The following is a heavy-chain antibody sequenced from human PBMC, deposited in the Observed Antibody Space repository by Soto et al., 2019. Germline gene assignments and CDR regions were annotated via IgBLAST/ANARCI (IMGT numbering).Heavy chain of an antibody. J-gene: IGHJ6*02. CDR3: ARDWMIGYCSGGSCYGMDV. Sequence: ASVKVSCKASGYTFTGYYMHWVRQAPGQGLEWMGWINPNSGGTNYAQKFQGWVTMTRDTSISTAYMELSRLRSDDTAVYYCARDWMIGYCSGGSCYGMDVWGQGTTVIVSS. V-gene: IGHV1-2*04. D-gene: IGHD2-15*01. CDR1: GYTFTGYY. CDR2: INPNSGGT.